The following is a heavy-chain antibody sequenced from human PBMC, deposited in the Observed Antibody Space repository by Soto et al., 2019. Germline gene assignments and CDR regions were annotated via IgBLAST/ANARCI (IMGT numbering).Heavy chain of an antibody. CDR1: GLTFSNYA. D-gene: IGHD3-10*01. CDR2: ISGSGGST. CDR3: AKAPITMVRGVIDY. V-gene: IGHV3-23*01. J-gene: IGHJ4*02. Sequence: EVQLLESGGGLVQPGGSLRLSCAASGLTFSNYAMSWVRQAPGKGLEWVSGISGSGGSTYYADSVKGRFTISRDNSKNTLYLQMNSLRAEDTAVYYCAKAPITMVRGVIDYWGQGTLVTVSS.